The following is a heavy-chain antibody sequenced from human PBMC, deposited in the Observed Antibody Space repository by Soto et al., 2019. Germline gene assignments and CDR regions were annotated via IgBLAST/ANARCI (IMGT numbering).Heavy chain of an antibody. J-gene: IGHJ6*02. CDR2: ISSSSTI. CDR1: GFSFSDYY. V-gene: IGHV3-11*04. D-gene: IGHD3-22*01. CDR3: ARDGDYYDSSGYFSPYGMDV. Sequence: GGSLRLSCAASGFSFSDYYMNWVRQAPGKGLEWVSSISSSSTIYYADSVKGRFTVSRGNGKNSLYLQVNSLRAEDTAVHYCARDGDYYDSSGYFSPYGMDVWGQGTTVTVSS.